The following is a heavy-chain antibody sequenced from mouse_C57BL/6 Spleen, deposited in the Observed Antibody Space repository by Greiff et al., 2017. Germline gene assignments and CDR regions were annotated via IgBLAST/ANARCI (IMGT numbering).Heavy chain of an antibody. J-gene: IGHJ4*01. CDR3: ARDQRDYYGSSFMDY. CDR1: GFTFSSYA. CDR2: ISDGGSYT. D-gene: IGHD1-1*01. V-gene: IGHV5-4*01. Sequence: EVKVVESGGGLVKPGGSLKLSCAASGFTFSSYAMSWVRQTPEKRLEWVATISDGGSYTYYPDNVKGRFTISRDNAKNNLYLQMSHLKSEDTAMYYCARDQRDYYGSSFMDYWGQGTSVTVSS.